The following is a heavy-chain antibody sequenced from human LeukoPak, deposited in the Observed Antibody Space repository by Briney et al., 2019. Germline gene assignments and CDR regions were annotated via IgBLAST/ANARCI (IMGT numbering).Heavy chain of an antibody. V-gene: IGHV3-23*01. CDR3: AKVIRFCPNGGCYIRSGQIDY. Sequence: WVSVISESSGNTHYADSVKGRFTISRDNSKNTLYLQMNSLRAEDTAVYYCAKVIRFCPNGGCYIRSGQIDYWGQGTLVSGSS. D-gene: IGHD2-8*01. CDR2: ISESSGNT. J-gene: IGHJ4*02.